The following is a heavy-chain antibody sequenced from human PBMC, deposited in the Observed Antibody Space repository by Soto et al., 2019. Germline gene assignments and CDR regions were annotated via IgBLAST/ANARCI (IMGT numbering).Heavy chain of an antibody. Sequence: KPSETLSLTCAVSGYSISSGYYWGWIRQPPGKGLEWIGSIYHSGSTYYNPSLKSRVTISVDTSKNQFSLKLSSVTAEDTAVYYCARGGNYGFDYWGQGTLVTVSS. CDR2: IYHSGST. D-gene: IGHD1-26*01. CDR3: ARGGNYGFDY. J-gene: IGHJ4*02. V-gene: IGHV4-38-2*01. CDR1: GYSISSGYY.